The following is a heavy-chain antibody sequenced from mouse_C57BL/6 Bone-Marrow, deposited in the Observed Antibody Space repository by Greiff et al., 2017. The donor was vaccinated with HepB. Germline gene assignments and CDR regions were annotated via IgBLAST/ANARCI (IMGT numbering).Heavy chain of an antibody. CDR3: ATMIRGYAMDY. CDR1: GFTFSDYG. D-gene: IGHD2-4*01. CDR2: ISNLAYSI. V-gene: IGHV5-15*04. Sequence: EVMLVGSGGGLVQPGGSLKLSCAASGFTFSDYGMAWVRQAPRKGPEWVAFISNLAYSIYYADTVTGRFTISRENAKNTLYLEMSSLRSEDTAMYYCATMIRGYAMDYWGQGTSVTVSS. J-gene: IGHJ4*01.